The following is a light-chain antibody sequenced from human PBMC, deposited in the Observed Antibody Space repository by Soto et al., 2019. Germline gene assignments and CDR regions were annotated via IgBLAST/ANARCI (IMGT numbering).Light chain of an antibody. J-gene: IGKJ2*03. CDR2: DAS. Sequence: DIQLTQSPSIVSASLGDRVTISCRASQSVCIWLAGYQQKRGKAPKLLIYDASALASGVPPRFSGTGLETEFTISIEGPQSDDCAVYYCHPDRTYSFSFGQGTELEI. CDR3: HPDRTYSFS. V-gene: IGKV1-5*01. CDR1: QSVCIW.